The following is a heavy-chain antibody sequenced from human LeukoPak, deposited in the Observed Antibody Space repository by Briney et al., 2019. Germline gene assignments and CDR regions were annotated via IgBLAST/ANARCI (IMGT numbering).Heavy chain of an antibody. J-gene: IGHJ4*02. CDR2: ISSSGSTI. V-gene: IGHV3-11*01. Sequence: GGSLRLSCAASGFTFSDYYMSWIRQAPGKGLEWVSYISSSGSTIYYADSVKGRFTISRDNAKNSLYLQMNSLRAEDTAVYYCAREGYSGYDRRANNHDYWGQGTLVTVSS. D-gene: IGHD5-12*01. CDR1: GFTFSDYY. CDR3: AREGYSGYDRRANNHDY.